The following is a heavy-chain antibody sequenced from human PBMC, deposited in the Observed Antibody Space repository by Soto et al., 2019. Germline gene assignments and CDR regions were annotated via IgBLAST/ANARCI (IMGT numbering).Heavy chain of an antibody. D-gene: IGHD3-10*01. CDR1: GYSISSGYY. CDR2: IYHSGST. J-gene: IGHJ4*02. V-gene: IGHV4-38-2*02. Sequence: LSLTCAVSGYSISSGYYWGWIRQPPGKGLEWIGSIYHSGSTYYNPSLKSRVTISVDTSKNQFSLKLSSVTAADTAVYYCAREFQGSYFDYWGQGTLVTVSS. CDR3: AREFQGSYFDY.